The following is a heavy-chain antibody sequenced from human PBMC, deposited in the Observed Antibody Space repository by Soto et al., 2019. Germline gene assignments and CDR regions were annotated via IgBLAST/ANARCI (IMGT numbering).Heavy chain of an antibody. CDR3: ARLPGVRGVFDGFNV. V-gene: IGHV5-51*01. CDR2: IYPGDSDT. D-gene: IGHD3-10*01. J-gene: IGHJ3*01. CDR1: GYSFTSYW. Sequence: PGESLKISCKGSGYSFTSYWIGWVRQIPGKGLEWMGLIYPGDSDTRYSPSFQGQVTISADKSISTAYLQWSSLKASDTAMYFCARLPGVRGVFDGFNVWAQGTMVTVSS.